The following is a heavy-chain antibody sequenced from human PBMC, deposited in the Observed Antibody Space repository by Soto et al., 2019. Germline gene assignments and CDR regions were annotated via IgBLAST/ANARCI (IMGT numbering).Heavy chain of an antibody. D-gene: IGHD2-15*01. V-gene: IGHV1-69*08. Sequence: QVQLVQSGAEVKKPGSSVKVSCKASGGTLSSYTFSWVRQAPGQGLECMGRIIPNLGITNYAQKFQGRITMIVDKSTSTAYMELSSLRSEDTAVYYCARDKGYCSGASCPDFDYWGQGTLVTVSS. CDR2: IIPNLGIT. CDR1: GGTLSSYT. CDR3: ARDKGYCSGASCPDFDY. J-gene: IGHJ4*02.